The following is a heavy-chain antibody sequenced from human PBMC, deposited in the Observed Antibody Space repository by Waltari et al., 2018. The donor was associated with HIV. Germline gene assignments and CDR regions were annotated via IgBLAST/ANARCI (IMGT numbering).Heavy chain of an antibody. J-gene: IGHJ4*02. Sequence: EVQLVEVGGVWIQPGGSLRLLCAASGFSVTRHCMSRVRQAPGNGLEWVSVVYSGGSTYYDDSVKGRFTISRDNFKNTLYLQMHSLRAEDTAVYYCATGRIQLLFHDWGQGTLFSVSS. V-gene: IGHV3-53*01. D-gene: IGHD5-18*01. CDR3: ATGRIQLLFHD. CDR1: GFSVTRHC. CDR2: VYSGGST.